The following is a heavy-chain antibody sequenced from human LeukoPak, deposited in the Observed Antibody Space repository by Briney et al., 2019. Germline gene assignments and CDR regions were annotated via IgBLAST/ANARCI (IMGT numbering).Heavy chain of an antibody. V-gene: IGHV4-61*02. J-gene: IGHJ3*02. CDR1: GGSISSGSYY. D-gene: IGHD2-15*01. CDR3: ASVEWWESRDAFDI. CDR2: IYTSGST. Sequence: SETLSLTCTVSGGSISSGSYYWSWIRQPAGKGLEWIGRIYTSGSTNYNPSLKSRVTISVDTSKNQFSLKLSSVTAADTAVYYCASVEWWESRDAFDIWGQGTMVTVSS.